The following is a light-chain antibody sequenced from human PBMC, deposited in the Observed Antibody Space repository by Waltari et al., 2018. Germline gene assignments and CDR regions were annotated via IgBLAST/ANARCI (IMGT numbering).Light chain of an antibody. CDR2: DVS. Sequence: QSALTQPPSVSGSPGQSLTIFCTGTSGDIGNYKFVSWYQQEPGRAPKLLVYDVSQRPSGVSNRFSGSKSGNTASLTISGLQAEDEADYYCSSYTTASSWVFGGGTKLTVL. CDR3: SSYTTASSWV. CDR1: SGDIGNYKF. V-gene: IGLV2-14*01. J-gene: IGLJ3*02.